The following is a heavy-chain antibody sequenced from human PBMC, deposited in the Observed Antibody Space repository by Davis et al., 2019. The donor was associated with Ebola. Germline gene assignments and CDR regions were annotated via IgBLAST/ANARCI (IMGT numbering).Heavy chain of an antibody. Sequence: AALVKVSCKASGYTFTAYYMHWVRQAPGQGLEWMGWINPNSGGTNYAQKFQGRVTMTRDTSISTAYMELSRLRSDDTAVYYCARAKKGQQLADPWGQGTLVTVSS. CDR1: GYTFTAYY. V-gene: IGHV1-2*02. J-gene: IGHJ5*02. CDR3: ARAKKGQQLADP. D-gene: IGHD6-13*01. CDR2: INPNSGGT.